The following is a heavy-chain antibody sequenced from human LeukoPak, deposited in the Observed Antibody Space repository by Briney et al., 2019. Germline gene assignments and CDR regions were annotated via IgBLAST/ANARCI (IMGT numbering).Heavy chain of an antibody. V-gene: IGHV5-51*01. D-gene: IGHD3-9*01. CDR2: IYPGDSDT. Sequence: PGESLKISCKGSGYSFTSYWIGWVRQMPGKGLEGMGIIYPGDSDTRYSPSFQGQVTISADKSISTAYLQWSSLKASDTAMYYCARRKYDDILTGSNWFDPWGQGTLVTVSS. CDR1: GYSFTSYW. J-gene: IGHJ5*02. CDR3: ARRKYDDILTGSNWFDP.